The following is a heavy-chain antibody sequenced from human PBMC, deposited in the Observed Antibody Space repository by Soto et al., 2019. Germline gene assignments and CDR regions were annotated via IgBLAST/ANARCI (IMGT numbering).Heavy chain of an antibody. J-gene: IGHJ6*03. V-gene: IGHV3-53*01. CDR3: ARVKIPYSGSYYYYYCMDV. D-gene: IGHD1-26*01. CDR2: IYSGGST. CDR1: GFTVSSNY. Sequence: GGSLRLSCAASGFTVSSNYMSWVRQAPGKGLEWVSVIYSGGSTYYTDSVKGRFTISRDNSKNTLSLQMNSLRAGDTGLYYIARVKIPYSGSYYYYYCMDVWGKGTTVTVSS.